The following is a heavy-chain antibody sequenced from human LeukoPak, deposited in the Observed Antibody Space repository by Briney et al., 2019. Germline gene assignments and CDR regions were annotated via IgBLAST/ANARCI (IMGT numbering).Heavy chain of an antibody. D-gene: IGHD1-26*01. J-gene: IGHJ3*02. Sequence: SVKVPCKASGGTFSSYAISWVRQAPGQGLEWMRGIIPIFGTANYAQKFQGRVTITTDESTSAAYMELSSLRSEDTAVYYCASKSLVGATESDAFDIWGQGTMVTVSS. V-gene: IGHV1-69*05. CDR3: ASKSLVGATESDAFDI. CDR2: IIPIFGTA. CDR1: GGTFSSYA.